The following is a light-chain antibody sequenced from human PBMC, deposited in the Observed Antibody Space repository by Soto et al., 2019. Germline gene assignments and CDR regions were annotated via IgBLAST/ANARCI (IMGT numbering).Light chain of an antibody. CDR1: QGISSY. J-gene: IGKJ4*01. V-gene: IGKV1-9*01. Sequence: IQLTQSPSSLSASVGDSVTITCRASQGISSYLAWYQQEPGKAPKLLIYAASTLQSGVPSRFSGGGSGTDFTLTISSLQAEDFAAYYCQQRNSYRVTCAGGTKVDIK. CDR2: AAS. CDR3: QQRNSYRVT.